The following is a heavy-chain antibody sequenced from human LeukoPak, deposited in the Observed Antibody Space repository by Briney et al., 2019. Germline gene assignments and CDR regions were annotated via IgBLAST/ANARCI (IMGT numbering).Heavy chain of an antibody. CDR1: GFTFSDYY. V-gene: IGHV3-11*01. J-gene: IGHJ4*02. CDR3: ARGTMIRGVYDY. Sequence: GGSLRLSCAASGFTFSDYYMSWILQAPGKGLEWFSYISTSGSTIYYADSVEGRFTTSRDNAKNSLYLQMNSLRAEDTAVYYCARGTMIRGVYDYWGQGTLVTVSS. CDR2: ISTSGSTI. D-gene: IGHD3-10*01.